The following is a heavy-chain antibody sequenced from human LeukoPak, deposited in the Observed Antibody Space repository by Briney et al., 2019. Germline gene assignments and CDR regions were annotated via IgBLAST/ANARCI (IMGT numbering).Heavy chain of an antibody. CDR3: ARTRPPDAFDI. V-gene: IGHV4-34*01. J-gene: IGHJ3*02. CDR1: GGSFSGYY. CDR2: INHSGST. Sequence: SETLSLTCAVYGGSFSGYYWSWIRQPPGKGLEWIGEINHSGSTNYNPSLKSRVTISVDTSKNQFSLKLSSVTAADTAVYYCARTRPPDAFDIWGQGTMVTVSS.